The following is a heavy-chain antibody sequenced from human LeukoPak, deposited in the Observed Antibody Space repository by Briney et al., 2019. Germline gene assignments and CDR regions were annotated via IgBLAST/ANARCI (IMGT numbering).Heavy chain of an antibody. D-gene: IGHD3-16*01. V-gene: IGHV1-2*06. CDR2: INPNSGGT. CDR1: GYTFTGYY. Sequence: ASVKVSCKASGYTFTGYYMHWVRQAPGQGLEWMGRINPNSGGTNYAQKFQGRVTMTRDTSISTAFMELYSLRSDDTAVYYCARDWGSCGDEGDYWGQGTLVTVSS. J-gene: IGHJ4*02. CDR3: ARDWGSCGDEGDY.